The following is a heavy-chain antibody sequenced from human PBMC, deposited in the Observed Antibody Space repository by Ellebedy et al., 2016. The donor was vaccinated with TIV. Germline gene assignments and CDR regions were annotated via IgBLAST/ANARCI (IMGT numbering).Heavy chain of an antibody. Sequence: AASVKVSCKVSGYIITDNYIHWVRQAPGQGLEWMGWINPNSGVTKYTQKFQGRGTFTRDTSISPAYMELSGLTSDDTAVYYCARSDPLRGSCGSKDDWGQGTLVTVSS. CDR1: GYIITDNY. D-gene: IGHD2-21*01. CDR2: INPNSGVT. J-gene: IGHJ4*01. V-gene: IGHV1-2*02. CDR3: ARSDPLRGSCGSKDD.